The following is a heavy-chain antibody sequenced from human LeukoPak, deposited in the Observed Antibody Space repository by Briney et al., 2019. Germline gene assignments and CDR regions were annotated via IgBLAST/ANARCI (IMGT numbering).Heavy chain of an antibody. CDR1: GYTFTSYD. CDR3: ARGSLWGSFRAVAAVYYFDY. V-gene: IGHV1-2*02. J-gene: IGHJ4*02. Sequence: GASVKVSCRASGYTFTSYDINWVRQATGQGLEWMGWINPNSGGTNYAQKFQGRVTMTRDTSISTAYMELSRLRSDDTAVYYCARGSLWGSFRAVAAVYYFDYWGQGTLVTVSS. D-gene: IGHD6-19*01. CDR2: INPNSGGT.